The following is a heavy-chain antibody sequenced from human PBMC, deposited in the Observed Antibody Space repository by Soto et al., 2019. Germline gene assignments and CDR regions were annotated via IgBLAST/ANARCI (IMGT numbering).Heavy chain of an antibody. CDR3: ARDGQWLPRDGLRSSYYFDY. J-gene: IGHJ4*02. Sequence: QVQLVESGGGVVQPGRSLRLSCAASGFNFSSYVMHWVRQAPGKGLEWVAVIWYDGGNKYYADSVKARFTISRDNSKNTLYLQMNSLRAEDTAVHYCARDGQWLPRDGLRSSYYFDYWGQGTLVTVSS. V-gene: IGHV3-33*01. CDR2: IWYDGGNK. CDR1: GFNFSSYV. D-gene: IGHD6-19*01.